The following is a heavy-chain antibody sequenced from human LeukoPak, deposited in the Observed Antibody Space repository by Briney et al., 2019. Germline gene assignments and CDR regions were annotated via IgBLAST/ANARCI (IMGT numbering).Heavy chain of an antibody. CDR3: ARWDSQKVGFDP. CDR1: GYTFTGYY. CDR2: INPNSGGT. D-gene: IGHD1-26*01. Sequence: GASVKVSCKASGYTFTGYYMHWVRQAPGQGLEWMGWINPNSGGTNYAQKVQGRVTMTRDTSISTAYMELSRLRSDDTAVYYCARWDSQKVGFDPWGQGTLVTVSS. J-gene: IGHJ5*02. V-gene: IGHV1-2*02.